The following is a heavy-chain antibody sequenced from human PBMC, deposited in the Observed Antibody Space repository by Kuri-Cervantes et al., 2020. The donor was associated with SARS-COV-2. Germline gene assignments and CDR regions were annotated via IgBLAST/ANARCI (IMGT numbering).Heavy chain of an antibody. CDR3: ARQGRRGPFFDY. CDR1: GVTFSIFD. D-gene: IGHD1-26*01. V-gene: IGHV1-69*05. CDR2: INPMFHKA. Sequence: SVKVSCKASGVTFSIFDMSWVRQAPGQGLEWMGEINPMFHKANFAEEFQGRVTLTTDESTSTAYMELSSLTSQDTAVYYCARQGRRGPFFDYWGQGTLVTVSS. J-gene: IGHJ4*02.